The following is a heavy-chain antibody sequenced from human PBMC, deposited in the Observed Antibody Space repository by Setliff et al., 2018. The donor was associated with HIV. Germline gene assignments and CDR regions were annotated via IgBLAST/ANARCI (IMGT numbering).Heavy chain of an antibody. V-gene: IGHV3-7*01. CDR3: AKEGFCSGGSCSFDH. Sequence: GGSLRLSCAASGFTFSTYWMSWVRQAPGKGLEWVANIKQDGSEKYYVGSVKGRFTISRDNSENTLYLQMNSLRAEDTALYFCAKEGFCSGGSCSFDHWGQGTLVTVSS. J-gene: IGHJ4*02. D-gene: IGHD2-15*01. CDR2: IKQDGSEK. CDR1: GFTFSTYW.